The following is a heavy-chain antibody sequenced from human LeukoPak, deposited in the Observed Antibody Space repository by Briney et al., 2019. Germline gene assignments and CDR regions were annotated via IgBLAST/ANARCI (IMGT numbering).Heavy chain of an antibody. V-gene: IGHV3-21*01. CDR1: GFSVGSNY. D-gene: IGHD2-2*01. J-gene: IGHJ4*02. Sequence: GGSLRLSCATSGFSVGSNYMSWVRQAPGKGLEWVSSISSSSSYIYYADSVKGRFTISRDNAKNSPYLQMNSLRAEVTAVYYCAREGVVPATPSDYWGQGTLVIVSS. CDR3: AREGVVPATPSDY. CDR2: ISSSSSYI.